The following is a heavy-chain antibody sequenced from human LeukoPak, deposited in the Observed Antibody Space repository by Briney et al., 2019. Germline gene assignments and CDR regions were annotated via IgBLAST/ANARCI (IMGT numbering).Heavy chain of an antibody. V-gene: IGHV4-59*01. J-gene: IGHJ4*02. CDR1: GGSISSYY. CDR3: AGNPPYYYDSSGYSDLVQFDY. D-gene: IGHD3-22*01. Sequence: SETLSLTCTASGGSISSYYWSWIRQPPGKGLEWVGYTYYSGSTNYNPSLKSRVTISVDTSKNQFSLKLSSVTAADTAVYCCAGNPPYYYDSSGYSDLVQFDYWGQGTLVTVSS. CDR2: TYYSGST.